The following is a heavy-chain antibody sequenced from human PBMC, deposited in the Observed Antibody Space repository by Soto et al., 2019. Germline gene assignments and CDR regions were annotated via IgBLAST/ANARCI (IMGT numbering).Heavy chain of an antibody. CDR2: IIPILGIA. CDR1: GGTFSSYT. CDR3: ARGRVPAAMFTQGNYYGLDV. Sequence: QVQLVQSGAEVKKPGSSVKVSCKASGGTFSSYTISWVRQAPGQGLEWMGRIIPILGIANYAQKFQGRVTITADKSTSTAYMELSSLRHEDTAVYYCARGRVPAAMFTQGNYYGLDVWGQGTTVTVSS. D-gene: IGHD2-2*01. V-gene: IGHV1-69*02. J-gene: IGHJ6*02.